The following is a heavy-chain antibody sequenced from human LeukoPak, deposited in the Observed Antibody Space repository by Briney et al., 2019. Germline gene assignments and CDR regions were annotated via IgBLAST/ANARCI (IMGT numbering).Heavy chain of an antibody. CDR3: ARVAVYSSSSGEDY. CDR1: GGTFSSYA. J-gene: IGHJ4*02. CDR2: IIPILGIA. Sequence: ASVKVSCKASGGTFSSYAISWVRQAPGRGLEWMGRIIPILGIANYAQKFQGRVTITADKSTSTAYMELSSLRSEDTAVYYCARVAVYSSSSGEDYWGQGTLVTVSS. V-gene: IGHV1-69*04. D-gene: IGHD6-6*01.